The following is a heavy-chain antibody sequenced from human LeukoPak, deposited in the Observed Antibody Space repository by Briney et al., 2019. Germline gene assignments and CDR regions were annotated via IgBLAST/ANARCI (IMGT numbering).Heavy chain of an antibody. CDR1: GFTFSSYS. J-gene: IGHJ4*02. V-gene: IGHV3-21*01. CDR2: ISSSSSYI. CDR3: ARGQRDYYGSGSYYKQFDY. Sequence: PGGSLRLSCAASGFTFSSYSMNWVRRAPGKGLEWVSSISSSSSYIYYADSVKGRFTISRDNAKNSLYLQMNSLRAEDTAVYYCARGQRDYYGSGSYYKQFDYWGQGTLVTVSS. D-gene: IGHD3-10*01.